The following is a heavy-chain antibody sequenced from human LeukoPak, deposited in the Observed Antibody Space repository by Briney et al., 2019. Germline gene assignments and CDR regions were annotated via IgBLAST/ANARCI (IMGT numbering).Heavy chain of an antibody. CDR3: ARGVRLNPSYFDY. CDR1: GGSFSGYY. Sequence: PSETLSLTCAVYGGSFSGYYWSWIRQPPGKGLEWIGYIYYSGSTNYNPSLKSRVTISVDTSKNQFSLKLSSVTAADTAVYYCARGVRLNPSYFDYWGQGTLVTASS. V-gene: IGHV4-59*01. D-gene: IGHD1-1*01. J-gene: IGHJ4*02. CDR2: IYYSGST.